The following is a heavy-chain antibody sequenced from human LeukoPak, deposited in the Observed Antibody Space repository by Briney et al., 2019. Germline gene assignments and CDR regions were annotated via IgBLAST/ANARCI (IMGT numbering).Heavy chain of an antibody. V-gene: IGHV3-21*01. CDR1: GFTFSSYS. J-gene: IGHJ3*02. CDR2: ISSSSSYI. Sequence: SGGSLRLSCAASGFTFSSYSMNWVRQAPGKGLEWVSSISSSSSYIYYADSVKGRFTISRDNAKNSLYLQMNSLRAEDTAVYYCARGYCSSTSCYDAFDIWGQGTMVTVSS. CDR3: ARGYCSSTSCYDAFDI. D-gene: IGHD2-2*01.